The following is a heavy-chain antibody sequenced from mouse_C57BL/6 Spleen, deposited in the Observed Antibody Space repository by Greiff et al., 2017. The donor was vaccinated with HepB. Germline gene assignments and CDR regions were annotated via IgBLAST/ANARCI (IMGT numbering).Heavy chain of an antibody. J-gene: IGHJ1*03. Sequence: VQLQQSGAELVKPGASVKLSCKASGYTFTSYWMHWVKQRPGQGLEWIGMIHPNSGSTNYNEKFKSKATLTVDKSSSTAYMQLSSLTSEDSAVYYCARRPSITTVVATDWYFDVWGTGTTVTVSS. CDR1: GYTFTSYW. CDR3: ARRPSITTVVATDWYFDV. D-gene: IGHD1-1*01. V-gene: IGHV1-64*01. CDR2: IHPNSGST.